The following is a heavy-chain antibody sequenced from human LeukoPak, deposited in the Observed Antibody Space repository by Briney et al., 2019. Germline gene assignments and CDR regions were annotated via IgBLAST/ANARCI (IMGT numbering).Heavy chain of an antibody. CDR1: GGLDSRLA. CDR2: IIPTFDTA. J-gene: IGHJ4*02. CDR3: AVRNCSSTTCSGPLDY. D-gene: IGHD2-2*01. Sequence: SVKVSCKASGGLDSRLAISWLRQAPGQGLEWMGRIIPTFDTANYAQKFQGRVTITADKSTSTAYMELSSLRFEDTAVYYCAVRNCSSTTCSGPLDYWGQGTLVTVSS. V-gene: IGHV1-69*06.